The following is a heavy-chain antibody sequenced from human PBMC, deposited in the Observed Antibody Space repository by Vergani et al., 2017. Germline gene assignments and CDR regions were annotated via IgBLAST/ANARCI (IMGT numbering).Heavy chain of an antibody. J-gene: IGHJ6*02. CDR2: IYYSGST. D-gene: IGHD3-10*01. CDR1: GGSISSGDYY. CDR3: ARVGVVRGVSYYYYYYCMDV. Sequence: QVQLQESGPGLVKPSQTLSLTCTVSGGSISSGDYYWSWIRQPPGKGLEWIGYIYYSGSTYYNPSLKTRVNISVDTSKNQFSLKLSSVTASDTAVYYCARVGVVRGVSYYYYYYCMDVWDRGTTVTVSS. V-gene: IGHV4-30-4*08.